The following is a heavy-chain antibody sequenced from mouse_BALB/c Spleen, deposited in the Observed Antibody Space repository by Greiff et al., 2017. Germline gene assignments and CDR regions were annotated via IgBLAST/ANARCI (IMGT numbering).Heavy chain of an antibody. Sequence: VQLKESGPGLVKPSQSLSLTCTVTGYSITSDYAWNWIRQFPGNKLEWMGYISYSGSTSYNPSLKSRISITRDTSKNQFFLQLNSVTTEDTATYYCARRGYEAWFAYWGQGTLVTVSA. CDR3: ARRGYEAWFAY. CDR1: GYSITSDYA. D-gene: IGHD3-1*01. V-gene: IGHV3-2*02. CDR2: ISYSGST. J-gene: IGHJ3*01.